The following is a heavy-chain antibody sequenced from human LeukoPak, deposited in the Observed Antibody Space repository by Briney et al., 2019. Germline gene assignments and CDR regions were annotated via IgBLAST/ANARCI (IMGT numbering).Heavy chain of an antibody. CDR2: INPNRGGT. Sequence: SSVKVSCKASGYSFTGYYLLLVRLAPGHPLEWMGGINPNRGGTNYAQKFQGSVTMTRDTSISTAYMELSRLRSDDTAVYYCARGGSSSWEGYYYYYMDVWGKGTTVTAPS. V-gene: IGHV1-2*02. CDR1: GYSFTGYY. D-gene: IGHD6-6*01. CDR3: ARGGSSSWEGYYYYYMDV. J-gene: IGHJ6*03.